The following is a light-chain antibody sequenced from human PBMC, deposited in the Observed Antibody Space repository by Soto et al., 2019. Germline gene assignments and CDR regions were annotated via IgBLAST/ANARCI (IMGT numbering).Light chain of an antibody. CDR1: QDIRSY. V-gene: IGKV1-9*01. CDR3: QQLNNFPIT. CDR2: AAS. J-gene: IGKJ5*01. Sequence: DMQLTQAPSFLSASAGDTGTSTCRASQDIRSYLDWYQQKAGRAPKLLIYAASTLQSEVPSRFSGSGSGTDFTLTISSLQPEDFATYYCQQLNNFPITFGQGTRLEIK.